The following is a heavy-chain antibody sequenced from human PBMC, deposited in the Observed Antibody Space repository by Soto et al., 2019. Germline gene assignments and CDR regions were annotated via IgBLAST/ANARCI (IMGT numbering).Heavy chain of an antibody. Sequence: QVQLQESGPGLVKPSGTLSLTCAVSGGSISSSNWWSWVRQPPGKGLEWIGEIYHSGSTNYNPSLKRRHTVSIXKSKNQFSLKLSSVAAADTAVYYCASLPATSDFDYWGQGTLVTVSS. CDR3: ASLPATSDFDY. D-gene: IGHD2-2*01. CDR2: IYHSGST. J-gene: IGHJ4*02. CDR1: GGSISSSNW. V-gene: IGHV4-4*02.